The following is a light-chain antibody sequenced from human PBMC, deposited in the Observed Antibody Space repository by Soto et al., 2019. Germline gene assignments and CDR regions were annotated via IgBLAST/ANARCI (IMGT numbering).Light chain of an antibody. Sequence: EMVMTQSPATLSVSPGERATLSCRASQSVSSSDLAWYQQKPGQAPRLLIYGASSRATGIPDRFSGSGSGTDFTLTISGLEPEDSAAYYCQRHGATFGQGTKVDI. V-gene: IGKV3-20*01. CDR2: GAS. CDR3: QRHGAT. CDR1: QSVSSSD. J-gene: IGKJ1*01.